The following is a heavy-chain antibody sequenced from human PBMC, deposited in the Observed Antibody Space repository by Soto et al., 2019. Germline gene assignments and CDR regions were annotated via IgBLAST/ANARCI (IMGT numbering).Heavy chain of an antibody. D-gene: IGHD1-26*01. CDR2: IKSKTDGGTT. J-gene: IGHJ6*02. CDR1: GFTFSNAW. Sequence: GGSLRLSCAASGFTFSNAWMSWVRQAPGKGLEWVSRIKSKTDGGTTDYAAPVKGRFTISRDDSKNTLYLQMNSLKTEDTAVYYCTTEGDGILGGWAHYGMAVWGQGTTATVSS. V-gene: IGHV3-15*01. CDR3: TTEGDGILGGWAHYGMAV.